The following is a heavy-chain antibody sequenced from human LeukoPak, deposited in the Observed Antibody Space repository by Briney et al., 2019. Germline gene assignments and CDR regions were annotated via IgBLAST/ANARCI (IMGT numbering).Heavy chain of an antibody. CDR1: GGSFSGYY. V-gene: IGHV4-34*01. D-gene: IGHD6-19*01. CDR3: ARHSSGRRRGVEICY. J-gene: IGHJ4*02. CDR2: INHSGST. Sequence: SETLSLTCAVYGGSFSGYYWSWIRQPPGKGLEWIGEINHSGSTNYNPSLKSRVTISVDTSKNQFSLKLSSVTAADTAVYYCARHSSGRRRGVEICYWGQGTLVTVSS.